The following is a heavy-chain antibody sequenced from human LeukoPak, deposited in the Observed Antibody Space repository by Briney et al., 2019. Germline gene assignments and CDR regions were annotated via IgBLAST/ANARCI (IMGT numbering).Heavy chain of an antibody. J-gene: IGHJ4*02. V-gene: IGHV3-11*01. CDR2: ISSSGSTI. CDR1: GFTFSDYY. D-gene: IGHD3-16*01. Sequence: GGSLRLSCAASGFTFSDYYMSWIRQAPGKGLEWVSYISSSGSTIYYADSVKGRFTISRDNAKNSLYLQMNSLRAEDTAVYYCARDSPTSKIMITGDWGQGTLVTVSS. CDR3: ARDSPTSKIMITGD.